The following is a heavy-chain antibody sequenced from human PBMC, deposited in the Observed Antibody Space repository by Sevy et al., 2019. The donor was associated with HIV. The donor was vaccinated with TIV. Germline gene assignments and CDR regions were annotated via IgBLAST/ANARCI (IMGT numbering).Heavy chain of an antibody. CDR2: FSWRGAS. V-gene: IGHV4-39*01. CDR1: GASISSATYY. CDR3: TGPYLKYDSGWSYFDY. D-gene: IGHD6-19*01. Sequence: SETLSLTCTVSGASISSATYYWRWIRQSPGKGLEWIATFSWRGASHYNPSLRSRVTISADTSKNQISLRLTYVTAADTAVYYCTGPYLKYDSGWSYFDYWGQGTLVTVSS. J-gene: IGHJ4*02.